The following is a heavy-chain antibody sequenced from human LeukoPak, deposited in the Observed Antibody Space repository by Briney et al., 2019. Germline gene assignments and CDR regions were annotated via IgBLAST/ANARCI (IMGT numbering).Heavy chain of an antibody. Sequence: PGGSLRLSCAASGLTFSSYAMHWVRQAPGKGLEWVAVISYDGSNKYYADSVKGRFTISRDNSKNTLYLQMNSLRAEDTAVYYCAREFGGLWSGYFATTNHNWFDPWGQGTLVTVSS. D-gene: IGHD3-3*01. J-gene: IGHJ5*02. CDR2: ISYDGSNK. V-gene: IGHV3-30-3*01. CDR3: AREFGGLWSGYFATTNHNWFDP. CDR1: GLTFSSYA.